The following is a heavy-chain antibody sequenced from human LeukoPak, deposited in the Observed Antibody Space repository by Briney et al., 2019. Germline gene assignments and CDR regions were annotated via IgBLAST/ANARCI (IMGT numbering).Heavy chain of an antibody. Sequence: GGSLRLSCEASGFTFSSYAMSWVRQAPGKGLEWVSVLSGDSSNTYYADSVKGRFTISRDSSKNTLFLHMNTLRAEDTAIYYCAKDRTVGASYWYFDLWGRGTLVTVSS. J-gene: IGHJ2*01. CDR3: AKDRTVGASYWYFDL. D-gene: IGHD1-26*01. V-gene: IGHV3-23*01. CDR1: GFTFSSYA. CDR2: LSGDSSNT.